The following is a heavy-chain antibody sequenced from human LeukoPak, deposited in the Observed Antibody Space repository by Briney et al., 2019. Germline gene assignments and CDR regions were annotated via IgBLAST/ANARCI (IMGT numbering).Heavy chain of an antibody. CDR3: AHIRSRVSTPLDAFDI. Sequence: SGPTLVNPTQTLTLTCTFSGFSLSSSGVGVGWIRQPPGQALEWLALIYWNDDKRYSPSLKSRLTITRDTSKNQVVLTMTNMDPVDTATYYCAHIRSRVSTPLDAFDIWGQGTMVTVSS. V-gene: IGHV2-5*01. CDR1: GFSLSSSGVG. J-gene: IGHJ3*02. CDR2: IYWNDDK. D-gene: IGHD2-2*01.